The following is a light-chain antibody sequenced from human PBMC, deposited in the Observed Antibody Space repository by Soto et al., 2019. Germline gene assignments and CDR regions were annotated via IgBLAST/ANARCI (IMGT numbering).Light chain of an antibody. CDR1: SSHVGTYNL. J-gene: IGLJ1*01. CDR2: EVS. V-gene: IGLV2-23*02. Sequence: QSVLTQPASVSGSPGQSITISCTGTSSHVGTYNLVSWYQQYSGKAPKLMIYEVSKRPSGGSNRFSGSKSGNTASLTISGLQAEDEADYYCCSYAGTNTYVLGTGTKVTVL. CDR3: CSYAGTNTYV.